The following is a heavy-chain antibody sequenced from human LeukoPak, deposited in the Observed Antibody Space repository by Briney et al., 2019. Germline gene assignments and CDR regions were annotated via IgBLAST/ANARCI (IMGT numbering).Heavy chain of an antibody. Sequence: GGSLRLSCAASGFTFSSYSMNWVRQAPGKGLEWVSSISSSSSYIYYADSVKGRFTISRDNSKNTLYLQMNSLRAEDTAVYYCAKAFYGGFAGAFDIWGRGTMVTVSS. V-gene: IGHV3-21*01. CDR1: GFTFSSYS. CDR2: ISSSSSYI. J-gene: IGHJ3*02. CDR3: AKAFYGGFAGAFDI. D-gene: IGHD4-23*01.